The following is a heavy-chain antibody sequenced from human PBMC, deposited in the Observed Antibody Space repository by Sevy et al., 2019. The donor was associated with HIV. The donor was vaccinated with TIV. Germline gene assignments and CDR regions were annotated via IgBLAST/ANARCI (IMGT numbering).Heavy chain of an antibody. CDR1: GFTFSSYG. CDR3: AKDLRYSSSWYGGFDY. CDR2: IRYDGSNK. Sequence: GGSLRLSCAASGFTFSSYGMHWVRQAPGKGLEWVAFIRYDGSNKYYVDSVKGRFTISRDNSKNTLYLQMNSLRAEDTAVYYCAKDLRYSSSWYGGFDYWGQGTLVTVSS. V-gene: IGHV3-30*02. J-gene: IGHJ4*02. D-gene: IGHD6-13*01.